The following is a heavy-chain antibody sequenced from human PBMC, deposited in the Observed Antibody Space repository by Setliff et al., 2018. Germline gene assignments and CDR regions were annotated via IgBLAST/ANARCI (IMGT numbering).Heavy chain of an antibody. CDR3: ARHKVIKKEFIRLTWFDP. D-gene: IGHD3-10*01. CDR2: IYYTGTA. Sequence: PSETLSLTCTVSGGSISSTSYQWGWVRQPPGKGLEWIGSIYYTGTAYYNPSLKSRVTISVDTSKNQFSLNLNSVTAADTAVYYCARHKVIKKEFIRLTWFDPWGQGTPVTVSS. V-gene: IGHV4-39*01. CDR1: GGSISSTSYQ. J-gene: IGHJ5*02.